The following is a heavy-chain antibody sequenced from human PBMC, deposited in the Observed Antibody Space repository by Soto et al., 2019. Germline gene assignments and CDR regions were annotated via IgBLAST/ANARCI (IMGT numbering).Heavy chain of an antibody. V-gene: IGHV4-31*03. CDR3: ARDIRDCSGGSCHLNWFDP. J-gene: IGHJ5*02. CDR1: GGSISSGGYY. CDR2: IYYSGST. Sequence: PSETLSLTCTVSGGSISSGGYYWSWIRQHPGKGLDWIGYIYYSGSTYYNPSLKSRVTISVDTSKNQFSLKLSSVTAADTAVYYCARDIRDCSGGSCHLNWFDPWGQGTLVTVSS. D-gene: IGHD2-15*01.